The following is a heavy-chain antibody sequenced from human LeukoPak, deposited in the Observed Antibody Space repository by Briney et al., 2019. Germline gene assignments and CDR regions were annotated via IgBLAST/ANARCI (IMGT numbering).Heavy chain of an antibody. D-gene: IGHD2-2*01. CDR3: ATGVYCATTTCPGYQHYYYFMDV. CDR1: GFTLADLS. Sequence: RASVKVSCKVSGFTLADLSMHWVRQAPGKGLEWVGRFDRKNGDTISAQRFRGRVTLTEDTSTGTAYMDLSSLSADDTAVYYCATGVYCATTTCPGYQHYYYFMDVWGKGTTVTVSS. CDR2: FDRKNGDT. V-gene: IGHV1-24*01. J-gene: IGHJ6*03.